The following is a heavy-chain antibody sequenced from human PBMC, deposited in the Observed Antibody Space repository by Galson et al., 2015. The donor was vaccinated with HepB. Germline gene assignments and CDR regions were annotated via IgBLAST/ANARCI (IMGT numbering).Heavy chain of an antibody. V-gene: IGHV3-21*01. D-gene: IGHD3-10*01. CDR1: GFTFSNYN. CDR2: ISSSSTYI. CDR3: ARTPRGLMNLDY. J-gene: IGHJ4*02. Sequence: LRLSCAASGFTFSNYNMNWVRQTPGKGLEWVSFISSSSTYIYYADSMKGRFTISRDNAKNSLFLQMNSLRVEDTAVYYCARTPRGLMNLDYWGQGTLLIVSS.